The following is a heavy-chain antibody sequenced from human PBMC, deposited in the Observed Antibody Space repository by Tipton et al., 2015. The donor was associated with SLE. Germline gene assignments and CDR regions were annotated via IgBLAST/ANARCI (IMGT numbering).Heavy chain of an antibody. CDR3: ARVISSSRWFDP. V-gene: IGHV4-30-2*01. J-gene: IGHJ5*02. Sequence: TLSLTCAVSGGSISSGGYSWSWIRQPPGKGLEWIGYIYTSGSTNYNPSLKSRVTISVDTSKNQFSLKLSSVTAADTAVYYCARVISSSRWFDPWGQGTLVTVSS. D-gene: IGHD6-6*01. CDR2: IYTSGST. CDR1: GGSISSGGYS.